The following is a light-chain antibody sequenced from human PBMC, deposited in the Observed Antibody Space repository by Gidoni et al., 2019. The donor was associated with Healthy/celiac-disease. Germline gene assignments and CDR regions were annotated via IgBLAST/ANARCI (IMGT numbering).Light chain of an antibody. CDR2: AAS. CDR1: QSISSY. V-gene: IGKV1-39*01. J-gene: IGKJ1*01. Sequence: DIPMTQSPSSLSASVVDRVTITCRASQSISSYLNWYQQKPGKAPKLLIYAASSLQSGVPSRFSGSGSGTDFTLTISSLQPEDFATYYCQQSYSTPPSTFXQXTKVEIK. CDR3: QQSYSTPPST.